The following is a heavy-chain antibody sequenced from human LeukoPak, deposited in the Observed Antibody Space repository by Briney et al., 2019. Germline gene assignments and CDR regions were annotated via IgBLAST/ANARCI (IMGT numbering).Heavy chain of an antibody. Sequence: PGGSLRLSCAASGFTFSDYYMSWIRQAPGKGLEWVSYISSSGSTIYYADSVKGRFTISRDNAKNSLYLQMNSLRAEDTAVYYCARPSIVVVPAASVTGYFDLWGRGTLVTVSS. CDR3: ARPSIVVVPAASVTGYFDL. CDR1: GFTFSDYY. V-gene: IGHV3-11*04. J-gene: IGHJ2*01. D-gene: IGHD2-2*01. CDR2: ISSSGSTI.